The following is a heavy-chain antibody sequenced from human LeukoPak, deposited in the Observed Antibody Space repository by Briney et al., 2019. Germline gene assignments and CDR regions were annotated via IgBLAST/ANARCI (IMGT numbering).Heavy chain of an antibody. CDR1: GYSFTSYW. D-gene: IGHD2-2*01. CDR2: VYPGDSDT. CDR3: ARHRYQLSQGRYYYYGMDV. V-gene: IGHV5-51*01. Sequence: GESLKISCKGSGYSFTSYWIGWVRQMPGKGLECMRIVYPGDSDTRYSPSFQGQVTISADKSISTAYLQWSSLKASDTAMYYCARHRYQLSQGRYYYYGMDVWGQGTTVTVSS. J-gene: IGHJ6*02.